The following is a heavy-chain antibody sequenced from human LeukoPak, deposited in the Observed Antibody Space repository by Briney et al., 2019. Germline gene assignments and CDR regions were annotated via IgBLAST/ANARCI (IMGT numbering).Heavy chain of an antibody. V-gene: IGHV4-59*01. CDR2: IYYSGST. J-gene: IGHJ3*02. CDR1: GGSISSYY. D-gene: IGHD3-9*01. CDR3: ARGYYDILTSDAFDI. Sequence: SETLSLTCTVSGGSISSYYWSWIRQPPGKGLEWIGYIYYSGSTNYNPSLKSRVTISVDTSKNQFSLKLSSVTAADTAVYYCARGYYDILTSDAFDIWGQGTMVTVST.